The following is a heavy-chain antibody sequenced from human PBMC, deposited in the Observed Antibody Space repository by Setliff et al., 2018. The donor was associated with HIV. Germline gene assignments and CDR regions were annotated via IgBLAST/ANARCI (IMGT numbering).Heavy chain of an antibody. J-gene: IGHJ4*02. CDR3: ARGGLYDSGGYYPPPAGRIDS. D-gene: IGHD3-22*01. V-gene: IGHV5-51*01. Sequence: PGESLKISCRVSGYSFTSYWIAWVRPMPGRGLEWMGNIYPGDSETRYSPSFVGQVTFSVDKSVNTAYLQRRSLKASDTAMYYCARGGLYDSGGYYPPPAGRIDSWGPGTLVTVSS. CDR1: GYSFTSYW. CDR2: IYPGDSET.